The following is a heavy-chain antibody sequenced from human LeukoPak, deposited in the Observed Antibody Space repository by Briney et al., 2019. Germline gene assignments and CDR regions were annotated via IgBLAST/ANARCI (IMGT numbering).Heavy chain of an antibody. CDR2: IYTSGST. J-gene: IGHJ5*02. CDR1: GGSISSGRYY. V-gene: IGHV4-61*02. Sequence: SETLSLTCTVSGGSISSGRYYWSWIRQPAGKGLEWIGRIYTSGSTNYNPSLKSRVTISVDTSKNQFSLKLSSVTAADTAVYYCARDGYYGSGSSFRFDPWGQGTLVTVSS. CDR3: ARDGYYGSGSSFRFDP. D-gene: IGHD3-10*01.